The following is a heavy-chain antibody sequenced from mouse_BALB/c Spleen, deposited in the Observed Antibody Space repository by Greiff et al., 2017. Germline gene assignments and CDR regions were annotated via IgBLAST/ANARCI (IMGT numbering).Heavy chain of an antibody. D-gene: IGHD1-1*01. J-gene: IGHJ4*01. CDR1: GYTFTDYA. V-gene: IGHV1-67*01. Sequence: QVQLQQSGPELVRPGVSVKISCKGSGYTFTDYAMHWVKQSHAKSLEWIGVISTYYGNTNYNQKFKGKATMTVDKSSSTAYMELARLTSEDSAIYYCARKTTVVATHYYAMDYWGQGTSVTVSS. CDR2: ISTYYGNT. CDR3: ARKTTVVATHYYAMDY.